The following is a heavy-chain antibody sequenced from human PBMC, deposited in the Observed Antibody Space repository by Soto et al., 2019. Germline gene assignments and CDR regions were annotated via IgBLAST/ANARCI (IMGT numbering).Heavy chain of an antibody. CDR1: GLTFSNYA. CDR2: MSGSSSTT. D-gene: IGHD1-7*01. Sequence: EVRLLESGGGLVKPGGSLRLSCATSGLTFSNYAMSWVRQAPGGGLEWVPSMSGSSSTTYYADSVRGRFTISRDRSKNTLYLQMSRLRAEDTALYYCAKNQERELPRVIDFWGQGTLVTVSS. V-gene: IGHV3-23*01. CDR3: AKNQERELPRVIDF. J-gene: IGHJ4*02.